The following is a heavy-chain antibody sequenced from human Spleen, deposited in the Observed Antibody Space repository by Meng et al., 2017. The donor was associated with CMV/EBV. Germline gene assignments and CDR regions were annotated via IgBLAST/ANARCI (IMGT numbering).Heavy chain of an antibody. V-gene: IGHV4-39*07. CDR1: GGSISSSTYY. CDR2: IYDLGST. J-gene: IGHJ5*02. Sequence: ESLKISCTVSGGSISSSTYYWGWIRQPPGKGLEWIGSIYDLGSTFYNPSLKSRVTMLVDTSKNQFSLRLSSVTAADTAIYYCARDHGGKIAARPTWFDPWGQGTPVTVSS. D-gene: IGHD6-6*01. CDR3: ARDHGGKIAARPTWFDP.